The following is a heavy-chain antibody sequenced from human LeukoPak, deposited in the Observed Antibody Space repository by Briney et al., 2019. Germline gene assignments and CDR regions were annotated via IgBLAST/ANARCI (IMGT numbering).Heavy chain of an antibody. Sequence: GESLKISCKASRYSSASYWIALVRQMPGKGLGWMGIIYPGDSDIMYSPSFQGQVTISADKSISTAYLQWSSLKASDTAMYYCASDDYGDYVLWGQGTLVTVSS. CDR2: IYPGDSDI. J-gene: IGHJ4*02. CDR3: ASDDYGDYVL. CDR1: RYSSASYW. V-gene: IGHV5-51*01. D-gene: IGHD4-17*01.